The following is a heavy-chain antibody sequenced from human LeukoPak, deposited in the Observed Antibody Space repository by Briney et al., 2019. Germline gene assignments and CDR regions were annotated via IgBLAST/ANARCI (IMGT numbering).Heavy chain of an antibody. J-gene: IGHJ5*02. V-gene: IGHV3-23*01. CDR3: VRAHEASYQLVTLGWFDP. Sequence: GGSLRLSCAASGFTFSSYAVSWVRQAPGKGLEWVSAISGSGGSTYYADSVKGRFTISRDNSKNTLYLQMNSLRAEDTAVYYCVRAHEASYQLVTLGWFDPWGQGTLVTVSS. CDR1: GFTFSSYA. D-gene: IGHD2-2*01. CDR2: ISGSGGST.